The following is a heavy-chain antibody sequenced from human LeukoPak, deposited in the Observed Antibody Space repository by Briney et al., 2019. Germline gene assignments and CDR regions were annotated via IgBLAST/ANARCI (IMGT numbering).Heavy chain of an antibody. D-gene: IGHD6-13*01. CDR2: IGGSGGST. Sequence: PVGSLRLSCAASGVTFSSYAMSWVRQAPGKGLEWCSSIGGSGGSTYYADSVKGRFTISRDNSKNTLYVQMNSLRAEDTAAYYCARGRGIAATIWGQGTLVT. CDR3: ARGRGIAATI. V-gene: IGHV3-23*01. CDR1: GVTFSSYA. J-gene: IGHJ4*02.